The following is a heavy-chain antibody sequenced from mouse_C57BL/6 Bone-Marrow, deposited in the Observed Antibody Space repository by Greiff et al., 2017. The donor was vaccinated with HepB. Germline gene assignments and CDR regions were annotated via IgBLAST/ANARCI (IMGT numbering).Heavy chain of an antibody. D-gene: IGHD4-1*01. CDR1: GYAFSSSW. CDR3: ARGDWDYAMDY. V-gene: IGHV1-82*01. Sequence: VQRVESGPELVKPGASVKISCKASGYAFSSSWMNWVKQRPGKGLEWIGRIYPGDGDTNYNGKFKGKATLTADKSSSTAYMQLSSLTSEDSAVYFCARGDWDYAMDYWGQGTSVTVSS. J-gene: IGHJ4*01. CDR2: IYPGDGDT.